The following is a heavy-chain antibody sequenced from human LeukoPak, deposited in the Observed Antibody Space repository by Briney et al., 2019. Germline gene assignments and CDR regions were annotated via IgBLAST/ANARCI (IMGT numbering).Heavy chain of an antibody. Sequence: SETLSLTCTVSGGSISSYYWSWIRQPPGKGLEWIGFIYYSGSTNYNPSLKSRVTISVDTSKNQFSLKLSSVAAADTAVYYCARPSLDYGGIDAFDFWGQGTLVTVSS. D-gene: IGHD4-23*01. CDR3: ARPSLDYGGIDAFDF. J-gene: IGHJ3*01. CDR2: IYYSGST. V-gene: IGHV4-59*08. CDR1: GGSISSYY.